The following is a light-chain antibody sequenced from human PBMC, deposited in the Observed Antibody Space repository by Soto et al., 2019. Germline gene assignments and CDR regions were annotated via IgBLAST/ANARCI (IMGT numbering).Light chain of an antibody. CDR1: QSVSSY. CDR3: QRRSNWLT. V-gene: IGKV3-11*01. CDR2: DAS. J-gene: IGKJ4*01. Sequence: EIVLTQSPATLSLSPGERATRSCSASQSVSSYLAWYQQKPGQAPRLLIYDASNRATGIPARFSGSGSGTDFTLTISSLEPDDFAVYYCQRRSNWLTFGGGTKVEIK.